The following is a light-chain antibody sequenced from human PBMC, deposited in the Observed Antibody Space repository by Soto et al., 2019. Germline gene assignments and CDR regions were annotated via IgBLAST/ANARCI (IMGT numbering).Light chain of an antibody. V-gene: IGKV4-1*01. CDR1: QSVLYSSNNKNY. J-gene: IGKJ4*01. CDR3: QQYYASPLT. Sequence: DIVMTQSPDSLAVSLGERATINCKSSQSVLYSSNNKNYVAWFQQKPGQPPKLLIYWASTRESGVPDRFSVSGSGTDFTLNINSLQAEDVAVYYCQQYYASPLTFGGGTKVEIK. CDR2: WAS.